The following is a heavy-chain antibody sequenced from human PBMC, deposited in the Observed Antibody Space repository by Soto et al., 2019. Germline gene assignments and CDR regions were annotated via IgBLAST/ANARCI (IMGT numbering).Heavy chain of an antibody. CDR3: ASGYGSCFDY. CDR1: GGSISSYY. V-gene: IGHV4-59*08. D-gene: IGHD5-18*01. J-gene: IGHJ4*02. CDR2: IYYSGST. Sequence: QVQLQESGPGLVKPSETLSLTCTVSGGSISSYYWSWIRQPPGKGLEWIGHIYYSGSTNYNPSLKSRVTISVDTSRTQCPPKLRSVTAAGAAVYYCASGYGSCFDYWGQGTLVTVSS.